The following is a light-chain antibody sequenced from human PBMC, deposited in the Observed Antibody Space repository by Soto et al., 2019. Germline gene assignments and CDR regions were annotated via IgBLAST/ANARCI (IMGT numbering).Light chain of an antibody. CDR3: QQYNSYSGT. Sequence: ATQMTQSPSSLSASVGDRITITCRASRDIGSDLSWYQQKPGKAPTLLIYDASSLESGVPSRFSGSGSGTEFTLTISSLQPDDFATYYCQQYNSYSGTFGQGTKVDIK. V-gene: IGKV1-13*02. CDR1: RDIGSD. J-gene: IGKJ1*01. CDR2: DAS.